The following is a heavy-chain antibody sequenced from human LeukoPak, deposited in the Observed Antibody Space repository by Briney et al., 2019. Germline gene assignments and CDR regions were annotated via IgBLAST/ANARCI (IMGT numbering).Heavy chain of an antibody. CDR2: ITPIVGIA. J-gene: IGHJ6*02. V-gene: IGHV1-69*04. CDR1: GGTFSSYA. D-gene: IGHD4-11*01. Sequence: SVKVSCKASGGTFSSYAISWVRRAPGQGLAWLGRITPIVGIAKYAQTLQGRVTITADKSTSTAYMELSSLRSEDTAVYYCARDLGPPDYSNYEFLDYYGMDVWGQGTTVTVSS. CDR3: ARDLGPPDYSNYEFLDYYGMDV.